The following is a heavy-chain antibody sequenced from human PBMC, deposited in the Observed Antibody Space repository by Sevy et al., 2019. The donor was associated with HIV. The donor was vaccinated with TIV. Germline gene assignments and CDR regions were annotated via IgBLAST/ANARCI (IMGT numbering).Heavy chain of an antibody. CDR1: GFTFSKYS. CDR2: LSFGCGEI. D-gene: IGHD2-8*01. J-gene: IGHJ4*02. CDR3: AREGCTKPHDY. Sequence: GGSLRLSCAASGFTFSKYSMSWVRQPPGKGLEWVSTLSFGCGEINYADSVKGRFTISRDKSKSSVYLQMNNLRPEDTVVYYCAREGCTKPHDYWGQGTLVTGSS. V-gene: IGHV3-23*01.